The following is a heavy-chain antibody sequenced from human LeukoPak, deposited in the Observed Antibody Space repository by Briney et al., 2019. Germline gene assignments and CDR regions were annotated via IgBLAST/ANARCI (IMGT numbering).Heavy chain of an antibody. D-gene: IGHD2-21*02. V-gene: IGHV1-18*01. J-gene: IGHJ4*02. CDR2: VSAYNGNT. CDR3: ARGAGPHCNGDCWPLDS. CDR1: GYRFTNYG. Sequence: ASVKVSCKASGYRFTNYGISWVRQAPGQGLEWMGWVSAYNGNTNYAQKLRGRVTMTTDTSTATASMELRSLRSDDTAVYYCARGAGPHCNGDCWPLDSWGQGTLVTVST.